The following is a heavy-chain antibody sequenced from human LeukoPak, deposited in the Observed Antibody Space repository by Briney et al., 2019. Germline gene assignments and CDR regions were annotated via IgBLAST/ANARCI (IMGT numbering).Heavy chain of an antibody. CDR3: ARVGSGWPRANWFDP. D-gene: IGHD6-19*01. J-gene: IGHJ5*02. CDR2: ISAYNGNT. V-gene: IGHV1-18*01. Sequence: ASVKVSCKASGYTFTSYGISWVRQAPGQGLEWMGWISAYNGNTNYAQKLQGRVTMTTDTSTSTAYMELSRLRSDDTAVYYCARVGSGWPRANWFDPWGQGTLVTVSS. CDR1: GYTFTSYG.